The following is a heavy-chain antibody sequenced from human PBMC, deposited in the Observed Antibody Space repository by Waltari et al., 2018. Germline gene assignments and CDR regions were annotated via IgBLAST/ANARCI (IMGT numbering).Heavy chain of an antibody. CDR1: GGSFSGYY. J-gene: IGHJ4*02. Sequence: QVQLQQWGAGLLKPSETLSLTCAVYGGSFSGYYWSWIRQPPGKGLEWIGEINHSGSTNYNPSLKSRVTISVDTSKNQFSLKLSSVTAADTAVYYCARGRRGILTGYLDYWGQGTLVTVSS. CDR2: INHSGST. CDR3: ARGRRGILTGYLDY. V-gene: IGHV4-34*01. D-gene: IGHD3-9*01.